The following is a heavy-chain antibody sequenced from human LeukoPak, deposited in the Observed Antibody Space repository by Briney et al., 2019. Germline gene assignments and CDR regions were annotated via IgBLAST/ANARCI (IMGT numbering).Heavy chain of an antibody. D-gene: IGHD6-19*01. V-gene: IGHV4-59*01. CDR3: ARDSVAGTFDY. CDR1: GGSISSYY. J-gene: IGHJ4*02. CDR2: IYYSGST. Sequence: PSETLFLTCTVSGGSISSYYWSWIWQPPGKGLEWIGYIYYSGSTNYNPSLKSRVTISVDTSKNQFSLKLSSVTAADTAVYYCARDSVAGTFDYWGQGTLVTVSS.